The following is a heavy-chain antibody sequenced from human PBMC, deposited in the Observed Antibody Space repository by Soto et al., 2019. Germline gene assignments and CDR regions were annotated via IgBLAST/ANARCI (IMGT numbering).Heavy chain of an antibody. D-gene: IGHD1-26*01. Sequence: QLQLQESGPGLVKPSETLSLTCTVSGGSISSSSYYWGWIRQPPGKGLEWIGSIYYSGSTYYNPSLKSRVTISVDTSKNQFSLKLSSVTAADTAVYYCASRWELLGAEDYWGQGTLVTVSS. CDR3: ASRWELLGAEDY. CDR1: GGSISSSSYY. CDR2: IYYSGST. J-gene: IGHJ4*02. V-gene: IGHV4-39*01.